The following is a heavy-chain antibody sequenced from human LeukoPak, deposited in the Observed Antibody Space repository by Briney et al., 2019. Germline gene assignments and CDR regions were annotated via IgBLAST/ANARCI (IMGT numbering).Heavy chain of an antibody. CDR3: ALYFDWLLLDYYYGMDV. CDR1: GFIFDNFG. D-gene: IGHD3-9*01. J-gene: IGHJ6*02. CDR2: ISHDGSNE. Sequence: PGRSLRLSCAASGFIFDNFGMHWVRQVPGKGLEWLALISHDGSNEYYGDFVKGRFTTSRDNSKNTLYLQMNSLRAEDTAVYYCALYFDWLLLDYYYGMDVWGQGTTVTVSS. V-gene: IGHV3-30*03.